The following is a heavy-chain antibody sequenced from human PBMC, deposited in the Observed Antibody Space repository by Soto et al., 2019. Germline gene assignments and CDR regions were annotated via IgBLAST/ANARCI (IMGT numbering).Heavy chain of an antibody. V-gene: IGHV5-51*01. J-gene: IGHJ6*03. Sequence: PGESLKISCKGSGYSFTSYWIGWVRQMPGKGLEWMGIIYPGDSDTRYSPSFQGQVTISADKSISTAYLQWSSLKASDTALFYFARLRGSSNSWDYYYYMDVWGKGTTVTVSS. CDR3: ARLRGSSNSWDYYYYMDV. CDR2: IYPGDSDT. D-gene: IGHD6-6*01. CDR1: GYSFTSYW.